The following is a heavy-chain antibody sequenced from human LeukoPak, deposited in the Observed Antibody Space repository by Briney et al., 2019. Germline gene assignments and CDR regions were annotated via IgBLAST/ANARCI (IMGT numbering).Heavy chain of an antibody. Sequence: PSETLSLTCTVSGGSISSYYWSWIRQPPGKGLEWIGYIYYSGSTNYNPSLKSRVTISVDTSKNQFSLKLSSVTAADTAVYYCARVESSSWGLNYYCYYMDVWGKGTTVTVSS. CDR2: IYYSGST. CDR1: GGSISSYY. J-gene: IGHJ6*03. D-gene: IGHD6-13*01. CDR3: ARVESSSWGLNYYCYYMDV. V-gene: IGHV4-59*01.